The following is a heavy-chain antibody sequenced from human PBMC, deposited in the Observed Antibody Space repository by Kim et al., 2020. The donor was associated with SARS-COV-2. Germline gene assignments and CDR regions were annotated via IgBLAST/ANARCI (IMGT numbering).Heavy chain of an antibody. CDR3: ARGSGYCSSTSCYVDAFDI. CDR2: INPSGGST. J-gene: IGHJ3*02. CDR1: GYTFTSYY. D-gene: IGHD2-2*01. Sequence: ASVKVSCKASGYTFTSYYMHWVRQAPGQGLEWMGIINPSGGSTSYAQKFQGIVTMTRDTSTSTVYMELSSLRSEDTAVYYCARGSGYCSSTSCYVDAFDIWGQGTMVTVSS. V-gene: IGHV1-46*03.